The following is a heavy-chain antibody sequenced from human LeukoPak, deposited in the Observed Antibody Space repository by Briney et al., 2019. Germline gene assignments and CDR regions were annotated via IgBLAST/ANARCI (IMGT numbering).Heavy chain of an antibody. Sequence: GGSLRLSCAASGFTFSSYWMSWVRQAPGKGLEWVANIRQDGSEKYYVDSVKGRFTISRDNAKKSLYLLMNSLRAEDTAVYYCARDDTVTTRVGFIDWGQGTLVTVSS. CDR3: ARDDTVTTRVGFID. CDR2: IRQDGSEK. CDR1: GFTFSSYW. V-gene: IGHV3-7*01. J-gene: IGHJ4*02. D-gene: IGHD4-17*01.